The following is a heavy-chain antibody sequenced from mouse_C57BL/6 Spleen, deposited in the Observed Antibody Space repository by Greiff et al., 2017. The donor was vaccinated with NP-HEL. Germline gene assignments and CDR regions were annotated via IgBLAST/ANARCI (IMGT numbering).Heavy chain of an antibody. Sequence: QVQLKESGPELVKPGASVKISCKASGYAFSSSWMNWVKQRPGKGLEWIGRIYPGDGDTNYNGKFKGKATLTADKSSSTAYMQLSSLTSEDSAVYFCATVKEDYFDYWGQGTTLTVSS. CDR3: ATVKEDYFDY. CDR2: IYPGDGDT. J-gene: IGHJ2*01. D-gene: IGHD1-1*01. V-gene: IGHV1-82*01. CDR1: GYAFSSSW.